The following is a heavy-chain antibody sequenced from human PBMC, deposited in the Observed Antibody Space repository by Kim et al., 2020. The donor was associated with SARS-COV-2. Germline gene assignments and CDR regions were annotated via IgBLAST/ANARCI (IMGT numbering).Heavy chain of an antibody. J-gene: IGHJ3*02. V-gene: IGHV3-33*01. D-gene: IGHD3-10*01. CDR2: IWYDGSNK. CDR1: GFTFSSYG. CDR3: ARAGSMVQGVRSDDAFDI. Sequence: GGSLRLSCAASGFTFSSYGMHWVRQAPGKGLEWVAVIWYDGSNKYYADSVKGRFTISRDNSKNTLYLQMNSLRAEDTAVYYCARAGSMVQGVRSDDAFDIWGQGTMVTVSS.